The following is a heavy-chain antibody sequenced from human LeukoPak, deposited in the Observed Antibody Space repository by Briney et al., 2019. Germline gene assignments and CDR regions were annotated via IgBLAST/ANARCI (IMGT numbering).Heavy chain of an antibody. CDR1: GYTFTGYC. V-gene: IGHV1-2*02. J-gene: IGHJ4*02. CDR3: ARTQQLVQLDFDY. Sequence: GASVKVSCKASGYTFTGYCMHWVRQAPGQGLEWMGWINPNSGGTNYAQKFQGRVTMTRDTSISTAYMELSRLRSDDTAVYYCARTQQLVQLDFDYWGQGTLVTVSS. D-gene: IGHD6-13*01. CDR2: INPNSGGT.